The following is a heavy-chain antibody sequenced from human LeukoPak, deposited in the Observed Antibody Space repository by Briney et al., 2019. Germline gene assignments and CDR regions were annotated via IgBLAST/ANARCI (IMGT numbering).Heavy chain of an antibody. D-gene: IGHD1-26*01. J-gene: IGHJ5*02. Sequence: PGGSLRLSCAASGFTFSSHGIHWVRQAPGKGLEWVALIWYDGSNKYYADSVKGRFTISRDNSKSTLYLQMNSLRAEDTAVYYCARLVGATRDWFDPWGQGTLVTVSS. CDR3: ARLVGATRDWFDP. CDR1: GFTFSSHG. V-gene: IGHV3-33*01. CDR2: IWYDGSNK.